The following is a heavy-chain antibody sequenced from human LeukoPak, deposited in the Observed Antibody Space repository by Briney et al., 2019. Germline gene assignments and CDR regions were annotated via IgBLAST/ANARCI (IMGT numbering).Heavy chain of an antibody. D-gene: IGHD5-24*01. J-gene: IGHJ4*02. CDR3: ARLTRDGYNPYYFDY. V-gene: IGHV4-34*01. CDR1: GGSFSGYY. CDR2: INHSGST. Sequence: PSETLSLTCAVYGGSFSGYYWSWIRQPPGKGLEWIGEINHSGSTNYNPSLKSRVTISVDTSKNQFSLKLSSVTAADTAVYYCARLTRDGYNPYYFDYWGQGTLVTVSS.